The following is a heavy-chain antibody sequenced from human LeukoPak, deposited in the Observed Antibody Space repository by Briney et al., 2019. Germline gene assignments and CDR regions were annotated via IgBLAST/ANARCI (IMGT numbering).Heavy chain of an antibody. Sequence: PGGSLRLSCAASGFTFSSFAMNWVRQAPGKGLEWVSGISDSGASTYYADSVKGRFTISRDNSKYTLFLLMNSLRAEDTAVYYCAKRYYGVYYYSGVDVWGQGTTVTVSS. CDR3: AKRYYGVYYYSGVDV. CDR1: GFTFSSFA. J-gene: IGHJ6*02. CDR2: ISDSGAST. V-gene: IGHV3-23*01. D-gene: IGHD4-17*01.